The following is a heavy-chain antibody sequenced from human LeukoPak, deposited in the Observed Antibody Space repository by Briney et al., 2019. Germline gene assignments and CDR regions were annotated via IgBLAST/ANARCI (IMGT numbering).Heavy chain of an antibody. CDR1: GVSISSDDYF. CDR3: ARIAKQLDYYYYYYMDV. D-gene: IGHD6-13*01. V-gene: IGHV4-39*07. Sequence: SETLSLTCTVSGVSISSDDYFWGWIRQSPGKGLEWIASVSYSGTVYYNPSLKSRVTISVDTSKNQFSLKLSSVTAADTAVYYCARIAKQLDYYYYYYMDVWGKGTTVTISS. J-gene: IGHJ6*03. CDR2: VSYSGTV.